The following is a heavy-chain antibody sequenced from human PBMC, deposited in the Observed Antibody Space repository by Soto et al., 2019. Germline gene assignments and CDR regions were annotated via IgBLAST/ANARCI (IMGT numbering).Heavy chain of an antibody. CDR2: IIPIFGTA. J-gene: IGHJ6*02. CDR3: ARGATVTTNLIDYYGMDV. D-gene: IGHD4-4*01. Sequence: SSLKVSCKSSGGTFSSYAISWVRQAPGQGLEWIGGIIPIFGTANYAQKFQGRVTITADESTSTAYMELSSLRSEDTAVYYCARGATVTTNLIDYYGMDVWGQGTTVTVSS. CDR1: GGTFSSYA. V-gene: IGHV1-69*13.